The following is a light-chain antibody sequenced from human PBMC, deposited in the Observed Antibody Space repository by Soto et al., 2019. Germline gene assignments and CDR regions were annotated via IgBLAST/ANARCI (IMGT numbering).Light chain of an antibody. CDR3: HQYHTWPIT. V-gene: IGKV3-15*01. J-gene: IGKJ4*01. CDR1: QGVSRK. CDR2: GAS. Sequence: DIVMTQSPATLSVAPGERVTFSCRASQGVSRKLAWYQHKPGQAPRLLISGASTGATGIPARFSGSGSGTEFTLTISSLQSEDWAIYYCHQYHTWPITFGGGTKVEIK.